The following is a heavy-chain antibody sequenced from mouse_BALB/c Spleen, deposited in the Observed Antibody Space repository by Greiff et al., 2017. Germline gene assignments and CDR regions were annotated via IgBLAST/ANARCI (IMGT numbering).Heavy chain of an antibody. V-gene: IGHV1S56*01. CDR1: GYTFTSYY. CDR2: IYPGNVNT. CDR3: ARGEDHWFDY. J-gene: IGHJ3*01. Sequence: QVQLQQSGPDLVKPGASVRISCTASGYTFTSYYIHWVKQRPGQGLEWIGWIYPGNVNTKYNEKFKGKATLTADKSSSTAYMQLSSLTSEDSAVYFCARGEDHWFDYWGQGTLVTVSA.